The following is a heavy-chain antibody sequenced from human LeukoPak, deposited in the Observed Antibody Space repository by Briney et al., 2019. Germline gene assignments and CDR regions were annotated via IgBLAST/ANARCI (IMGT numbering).Heavy chain of an antibody. D-gene: IGHD6-19*01. J-gene: IGHJ4*02. Sequence: SETLSLTCTVSGGSISGYYWRWIRQPPGKGLEWIGYIYTSGSTNYNPSLKSRVTITLDTSKNQFSLKLSSVTAADTAVYYCARRGSSGWWYYFHYWGQGTLVTVSS. CDR2: IYTSGST. CDR3: ARRGSSGWWYYFHY. V-gene: IGHV4-4*09. CDR1: GGSISGYY.